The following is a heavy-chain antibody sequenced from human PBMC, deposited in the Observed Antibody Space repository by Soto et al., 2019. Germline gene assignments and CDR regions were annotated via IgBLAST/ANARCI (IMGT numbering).Heavy chain of an antibody. V-gene: IGHV4-59*12. CDR3: ARGGDWQFDY. D-gene: IGHD2-21*02. Sequence: PSETLSLTCTVSGGSISSYYWSWIRQPPGKGLEWIGYIYYSGSTNYNPSLKSRVTISVDTSKNQFSLKLSSVTAADTAVYYCARGGDWQFDYWGQGTLVTVSS. CDR1: GGSISSYY. J-gene: IGHJ4*02. CDR2: IYYSGST.